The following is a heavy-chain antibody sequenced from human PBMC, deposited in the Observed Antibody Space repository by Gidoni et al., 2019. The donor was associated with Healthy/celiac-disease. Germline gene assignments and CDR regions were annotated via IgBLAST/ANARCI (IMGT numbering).Heavy chain of an antibody. D-gene: IGHD3-22*01. CDR2: LYYSGST. Sequence: QLQLQESGPGLVKPSETLSLTCTVSGGSISSSSYYWGWLRQPPGKGLEWIGSLYYSGSTYYNPSLKSRVTISVDTSKNQFSLKLSSVTAADTAVYYCASRPYYYDSSGYYPDAFDIWGQGTMVTVSS. V-gene: IGHV4-39*01. CDR1: GGSISSSSYY. J-gene: IGHJ3*02. CDR3: ASRPYYYDSSGYYPDAFDI.